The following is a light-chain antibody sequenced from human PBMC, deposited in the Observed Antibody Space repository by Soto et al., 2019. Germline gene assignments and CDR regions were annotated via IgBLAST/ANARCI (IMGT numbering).Light chain of an antibody. CDR1: QSISSY. CDR2: AAS. CDR3: QQSYRTPVT. Sequence: DIQMTQSPSSLSASVGDRVTITCRASQSISSYLNWYQQKPGKAPKLLIYAASSLQSGVPSRFSGSGSGTDFTLTSSSLQPEDFATYYCQQSYRTPVTFGPGTKVDIK. J-gene: IGKJ3*01. V-gene: IGKV1-39*01.